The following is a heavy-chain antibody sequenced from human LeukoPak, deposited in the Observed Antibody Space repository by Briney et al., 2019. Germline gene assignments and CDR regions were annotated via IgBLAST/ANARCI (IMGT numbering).Heavy chain of an antibody. J-gene: IGHJ4*02. CDR2: IYHSGST. V-gene: IGHV4-4*02. Sequence: SETLSLTCAVSGGSISSTNWWSWVRQPPGKGLEWIGEIYHSGSTNYNPSLKSRVTISVDKYKNQFSLNLSSVTAADTAVYYCARDMTAAGTIRFDYWGQGTLVTVSS. D-gene: IGHD6-13*01. CDR1: GGSISSTNW. CDR3: ARDMTAAGTIRFDY.